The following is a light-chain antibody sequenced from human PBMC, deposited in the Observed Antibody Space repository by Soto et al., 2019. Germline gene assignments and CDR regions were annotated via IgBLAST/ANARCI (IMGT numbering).Light chain of an antibody. CDR1: QNVDTNY. CDR3: QQRSNWPIT. CDR2: DAS. V-gene: IGKV3-11*01. J-gene: IGKJ5*01. Sequence: EIVLTQSPGTLSLSPGERATLSCRASQNVDTNYLAWYQQKPGQAPRIIIYDASNRATGIPARFSGSGSGTDFTLTISSLEPEDFAVYYCQQRSNWPITFGQGTRLEIK.